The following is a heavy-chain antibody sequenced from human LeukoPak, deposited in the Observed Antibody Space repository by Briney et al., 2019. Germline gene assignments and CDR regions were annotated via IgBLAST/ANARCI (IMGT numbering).Heavy chain of an antibody. CDR2: ISYSGST. V-gene: IGHV4-59*08. CDR1: GASISSYY. Sequence: SETLSLTCTVSGASISSYYWSWIRQPPGRGLEWIAYISYSGSTDYNPSLKSRVTISVDTSKNQFSLRLSSVTAADTAVYYCARHLYTASFDYWGQGTLVTVSS. J-gene: IGHJ4*02. D-gene: IGHD3-16*01. CDR3: ARHLYTASFDY.